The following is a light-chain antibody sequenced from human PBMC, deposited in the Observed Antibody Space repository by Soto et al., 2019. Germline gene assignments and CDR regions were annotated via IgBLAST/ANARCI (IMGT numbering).Light chain of an antibody. V-gene: IGLV1-51*01. CDR1: TSNIGRNF. J-gene: IGLJ3*02. CDR2: DND. Sequence: QSVLTQPPSVSAAPGQRITISCSGTTSNIGRNFVSWYHQFPGAAPELIIYDNDKRPAGIPDRFSGSRSDTSATLGITGLRPGDEADYYCGTWDNSLDAWVFGGGTKLTVL. CDR3: GTWDNSLDAWV.